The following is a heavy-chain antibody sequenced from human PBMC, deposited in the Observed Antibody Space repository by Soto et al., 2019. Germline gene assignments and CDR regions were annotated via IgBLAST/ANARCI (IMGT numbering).Heavy chain of an antibody. V-gene: IGHV4-59*08. J-gene: IGHJ4*02. CDR3: ASMGYHYGSGSYPLDY. D-gene: IGHD3-10*01. Sequence: WTWIRQPPEKGLEWIGFMYNSGSTHYNPSLKSRVTISLDTSKNQFSLNLRSVTAADTAVYYCASMGYHYGSGSYPLDYWGQGTLVTVSS. CDR2: MYNSGST.